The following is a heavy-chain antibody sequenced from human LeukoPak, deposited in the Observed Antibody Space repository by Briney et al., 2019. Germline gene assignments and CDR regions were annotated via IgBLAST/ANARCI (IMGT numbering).Heavy chain of an antibody. Sequence: LETLSLTCTVSGGSISSYYWSWIRQPPGKGLEWIGYIYYSGSTNYNPSLKSRVTISVDTSKNQFSLKLSSVTAADTAVYYCASTMGATTDYWGQGTLVTVSS. CDR3: ASTMGATTDY. CDR1: GGSISSYY. D-gene: IGHD1-26*01. J-gene: IGHJ4*02. V-gene: IGHV4-59*08. CDR2: IYYSGST.